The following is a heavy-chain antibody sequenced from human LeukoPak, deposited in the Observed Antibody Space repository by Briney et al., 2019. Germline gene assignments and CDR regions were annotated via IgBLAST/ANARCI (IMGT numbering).Heavy chain of an antibody. CDR1: GFTFSNAW. J-gene: IGHJ4*02. Sequence: PGGSLRLSCAASGFTFSNAWMSWVRQAPGKGLEWVAYISGRDNILYYAASVKGRFTVSRDNAKTSLSLQLNNLRAGDTAMYYCARVSSTGYGVSSGLFYWGQGTLVTVSS. CDR3: ARVSSTGYGVSSGLFY. CDR2: ISGRDNIL. D-gene: IGHD3-22*01. V-gene: IGHV3-11*01.